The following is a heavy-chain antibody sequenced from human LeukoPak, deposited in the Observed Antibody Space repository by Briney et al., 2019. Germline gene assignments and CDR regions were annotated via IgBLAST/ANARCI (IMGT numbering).Heavy chain of an antibody. Sequence: GASVKVSCKASGYTFTSYAMHWVRQAPGQRLEWMGWINAGNGNTKYSQEFQGRVTITRDTSASTAYMELSSLRSEDMAVYYCARALSYYDSSGYFDYWGQGTLVTVSS. D-gene: IGHD3-22*01. V-gene: IGHV1-3*03. CDR2: INAGNGNT. CDR3: ARALSYYDSSGYFDY. CDR1: GYTFTSYA. J-gene: IGHJ4*02.